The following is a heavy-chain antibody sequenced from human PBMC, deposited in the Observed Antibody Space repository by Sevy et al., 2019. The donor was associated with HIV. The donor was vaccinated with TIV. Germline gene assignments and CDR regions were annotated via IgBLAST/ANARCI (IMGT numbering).Heavy chain of an antibody. CDR3: ARDGLTYGGMDV. CDR1: GDSVSSNSAA. J-gene: IGHJ6*02. Sequence: SQTLSLTCAISGDSVSSNSAAWNWIRQSPSRGLEWLGRTFYRSKWYNVYAVSVKSRITIKPDTSKNQVSLQLNSVTPEDTAIYYCARDGLTYGGMDVWGQGTTVTVSS. CDR2: TFYRSKWYN. D-gene: IGHD1-20*01. V-gene: IGHV6-1*01.